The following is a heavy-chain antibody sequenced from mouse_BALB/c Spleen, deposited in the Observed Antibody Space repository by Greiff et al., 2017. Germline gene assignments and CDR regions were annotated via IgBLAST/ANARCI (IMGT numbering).Heavy chain of an antibody. D-gene: IGHD1-1*01. CDR3: ARGEGSSYAMDY. Sequence: EVHLVESGGGLVQPGGSRKLSCAASGFTFSSFGMHWVRQAPEKGLEWVAYISSGSSTIYYADKVKGRFTISRDNPKNTLFLQMTSLRSEDTAMYYCARGEGSSYAMDYWGQGASVTVSA. CDR2: ISSGSSTI. CDR1: GFTFSSFG. V-gene: IGHV5-17*02. J-gene: IGHJ4*01.